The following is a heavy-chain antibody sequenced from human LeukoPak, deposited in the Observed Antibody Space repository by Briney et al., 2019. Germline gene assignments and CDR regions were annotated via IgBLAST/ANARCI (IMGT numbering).Heavy chain of an antibody. J-gene: IGHJ1*01. D-gene: IGHD3-22*01. CDR2: IYYRGST. Sequence: PSETLSLTXTISGDSISSSSYYWGWIRQPPGKGLEWSGDIYYRGSTYYNPSLKSRVSISIDTSNNQFSLTLNSVTAADTALYFCARRRYYDSTGYLDWGQGTLVTVSS. CDR3: ARRRYYDSTGYLD. CDR1: GDSISSSSYY. V-gene: IGHV4-39*01.